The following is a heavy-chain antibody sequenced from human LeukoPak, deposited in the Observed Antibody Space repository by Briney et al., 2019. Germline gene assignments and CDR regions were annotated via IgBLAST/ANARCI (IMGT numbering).Heavy chain of an antibody. D-gene: IGHD3-3*01. CDR3: ARQASRGVLRFLV. CDR1: RYSFTAYW. CDR2: IYPGDSDT. Sequence: VESLKISCKGSRYSFTAYWIGWVRQMPGTGLEWMGIIYPGDSDTKYSPSFQGQDTLSVDKSISPPYLQRNSLGPSDTATHYCARQASRGVLRFLVWGQGTTVIVSS. V-gene: IGHV5-51*01. J-gene: IGHJ6*02.